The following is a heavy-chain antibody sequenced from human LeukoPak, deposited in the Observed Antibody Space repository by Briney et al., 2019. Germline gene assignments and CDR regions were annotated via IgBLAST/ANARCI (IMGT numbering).Heavy chain of an antibody. V-gene: IGHV4-59*08. CDR1: GVSISCYF. CDR2: IYYSGST. D-gene: IGHD3-10*02. CDR3: ARGITMFGMWDY. Sequence: ADTLSLPCSVSGVSISCYFWRWLRPPPARGREWLGYIYYSGSTNYNPSLKCRVTISVDTSKNQCALKLSSVTAADTAVYYCARGITMFGMWDYWGQGTLVTVSS. J-gene: IGHJ4*02.